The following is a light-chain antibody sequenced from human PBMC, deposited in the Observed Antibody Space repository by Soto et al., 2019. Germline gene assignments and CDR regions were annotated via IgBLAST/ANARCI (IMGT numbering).Light chain of an antibody. Sequence: QSVLTQPASVSGSPGQSITISCTGTSSDVGYYNSVSWYQQHPGKAPKLMIHEVGNRPSGVSNRFSGSKSGNTASLTISWRQADDEADYYCCSYFSSSALVVFGGGTKLTVL. CDR2: EVG. CDR1: SSDVGYYNS. CDR3: CSYFSSSALVV. V-gene: IGLV2-14*01. J-gene: IGLJ2*01.